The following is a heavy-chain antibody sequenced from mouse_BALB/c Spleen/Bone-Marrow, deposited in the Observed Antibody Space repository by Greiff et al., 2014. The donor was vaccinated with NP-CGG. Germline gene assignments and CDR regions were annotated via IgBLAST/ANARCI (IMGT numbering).Heavy chain of an antibody. Sequence: QVQLQQSGAELVRPGSSVKISCKASGYAFSSYWMNRVKQRPGQGLEWIGQIYPGDGDTNYNGNFKDKATLTTDKSSTTAYMQLSSLTSEDSAVYFCARGGRLTGYYLDYWGQGTTLTVSS. J-gene: IGHJ2*01. CDR2: IYPGDGDT. D-gene: IGHD4-1*01. CDR1: GYAFSSYW. CDR3: ARGGRLTGYYLDY. V-gene: IGHV1-80*01.